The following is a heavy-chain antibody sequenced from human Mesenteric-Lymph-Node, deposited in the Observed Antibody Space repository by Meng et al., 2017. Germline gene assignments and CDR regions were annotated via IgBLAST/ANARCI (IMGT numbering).Heavy chain of an antibody. CDR3: ARADYDILTGYYPLDY. Sequence: QVKLVQAGAEVKKPGASVKVSCKASGYTFTSYGISWVRQAPGQGLEWMGWISAYNGNTNYAQKLQGRVTMTTDTSTSTAYMELRSLRSDDTAVYYCARADYDILTGYYPLDYWGQGTLVTVSS. V-gene: IGHV1-18*01. CDR1: GYTFTSYG. J-gene: IGHJ4*02. CDR2: ISAYNGNT. D-gene: IGHD3-9*01.